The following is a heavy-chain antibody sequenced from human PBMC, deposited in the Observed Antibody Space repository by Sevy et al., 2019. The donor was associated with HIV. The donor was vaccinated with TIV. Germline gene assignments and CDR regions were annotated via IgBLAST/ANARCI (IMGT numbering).Heavy chain of an antibody. Sequence: SETLSLTCAVSGGSIISVNWWHWVRQSPGKGLERIGEIYHSGSTNYNPSLKSRVTISVDNSKNQFSLNLYSVTAADTAVYYCARGGETPRGFDPWGQGSLVTVSS. CDR3: ARGGETPRGFDP. V-gene: IGHV4-4*02. CDR1: GGSIISVNW. CDR2: IYHSGST. D-gene: IGHD3-16*01. J-gene: IGHJ5*02.